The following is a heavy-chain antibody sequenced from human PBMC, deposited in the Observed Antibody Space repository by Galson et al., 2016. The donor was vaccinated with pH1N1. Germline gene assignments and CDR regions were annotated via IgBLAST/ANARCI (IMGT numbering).Heavy chain of an antibody. J-gene: IGHJ4*02. CDR3: ARLDYGDYSGYFEY. CDR1: GFSLRTSGMC. CDR2: IDWDDDK. D-gene: IGHD4-17*01. V-gene: IGHV2-70*01. Sequence: PALVKPTQTLTLTCTFSGFSLRTSGMCVSRIRQPPGKALEWLALIDWDDDKYYSTSLKTRLTISKDTSKNQVVLTMTNMDPVDTATYYCARLDYGDYSGYFEYWGQGTLVTVSS.